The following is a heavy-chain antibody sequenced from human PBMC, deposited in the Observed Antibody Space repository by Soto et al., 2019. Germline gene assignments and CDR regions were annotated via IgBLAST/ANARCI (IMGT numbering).Heavy chain of an antibody. CDR3: ARVKFSVVPAAMGFYYYYGMDV. Sequence: GGSLRLSCAASGFTFNSYWMSWVRQAPGKGLEWVANIKQDGSEKYYVDSVKGRFTISRDNAKNSLYLQMNSLRAEDTTVYYCARVKFSVVPAAMGFYYYYGMDVWGQGTTVTVSS. CDR1: GFTFNSYW. D-gene: IGHD2-2*01. V-gene: IGHV3-7*05. CDR2: IKQDGSEK. J-gene: IGHJ6*02.